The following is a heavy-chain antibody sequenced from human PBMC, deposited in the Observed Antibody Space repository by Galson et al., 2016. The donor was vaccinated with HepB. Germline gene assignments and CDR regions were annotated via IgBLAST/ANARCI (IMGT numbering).Heavy chain of an antibody. CDR3: ARDRRRGSGWFDPDY. CDR1: GASISSREW. J-gene: IGHJ4*02. Sequence: SETLSLTCAVSGASISSREWWSWVRQPPGKGLEWIGEIYHSGSTNYNPSLTSRVTISVDKSKNQFSLKLSSVTAADTAVYYCARDRRRGSGWFDPDYWGQGTLVTVSS. V-gene: IGHV4-4*02. D-gene: IGHD6-19*01. CDR2: IYHSGST.